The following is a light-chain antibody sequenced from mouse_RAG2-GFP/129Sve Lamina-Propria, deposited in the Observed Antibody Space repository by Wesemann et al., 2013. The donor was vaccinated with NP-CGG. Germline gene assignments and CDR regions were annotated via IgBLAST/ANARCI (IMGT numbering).Light chain of an antibody. CDR3: QQYSSYPYT. CDR2: WAS. J-gene: IGKJ2*01. Sequence: DTVMTQSHKFMSTSVGDRVSITCKASQDVSTAVAWYQQKPGQSPKLLIYWASTRHTGVPDRFTGSGSGTDFTLTISNVQSEDLADYFCQQYSSYPYTFGGGTKLEIK. V-gene: IGKV6-23*01. CDR1: QDVSTA.